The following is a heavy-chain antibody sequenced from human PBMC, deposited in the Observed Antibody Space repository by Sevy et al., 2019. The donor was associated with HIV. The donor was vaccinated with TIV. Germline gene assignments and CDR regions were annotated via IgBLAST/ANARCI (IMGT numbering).Heavy chain of an antibody. CDR1: GFTFSKYG. V-gene: IGHV3-30*18. CDR2: ISSDGGNK. D-gene: IGHD1-26*01. Sequence: GGSLSLFCAASGFTFSKYGMHWVRQAPGKGLEWVAVISSDGGNKYYSDSVKGRFTISKVNFKNTLYLHMNSLRAEDTAVYYCAKPGKLSGNYLDAFDIWGQGTMVTVSS. CDR3: AKPGKLSGNYLDAFDI. J-gene: IGHJ3*02.